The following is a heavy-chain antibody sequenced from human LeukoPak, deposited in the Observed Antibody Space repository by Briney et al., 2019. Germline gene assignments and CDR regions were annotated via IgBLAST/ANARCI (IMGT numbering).Heavy chain of an antibody. D-gene: IGHD3-3*01. CDR3: ARAPYYDFWSGYFTMWYFDL. V-gene: IGHV4-4*07. CDR2: IYTSGST. J-gene: IGHJ2*01. CDR1: GGSISSYY. Sequence: PSETLSLTCTVSGGSISSYYWSWIRQPAGKGLEWIGRIYTSGSTNYNPSLKGRVTISVDTSKNQFSLKLSSLTAADTAVYYCARAPYYDFWSGYFTMWYFDLWGRGTLVTVSS.